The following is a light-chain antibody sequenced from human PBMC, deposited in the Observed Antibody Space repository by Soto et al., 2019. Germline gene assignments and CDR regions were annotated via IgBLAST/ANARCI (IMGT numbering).Light chain of an antibody. Sequence: DIQMTPSPSTLSASVGDRVTITCRASQSISSWLAWYQQKPGKAPKLLIYDASSLESGVPSRFSGSGSGTEFTLTISSLLPDDFATYYCQQYNSYSLTFGGGTKGDIK. CDR3: QQYNSYSLT. J-gene: IGKJ4*01. CDR2: DAS. CDR1: QSISSW. V-gene: IGKV1-5*01.